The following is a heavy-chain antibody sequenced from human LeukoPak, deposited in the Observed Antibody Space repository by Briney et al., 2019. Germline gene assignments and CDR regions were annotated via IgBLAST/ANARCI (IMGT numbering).Heavy chain of an antibody. CDR2: ISWNSGSI. D-gene: IGHD2-2*01. CDR1: GFTFDDYA. CDR3: ARDGVVVVPAALYHYYYYYGMDV. J-gene: IGHJ6*02. Sequence: PGRSLRLSCAASGFTFDDYAMHWVRQAPGKGLEWVSGISWNSGSIGYADSVKGRFTISRDNAKNSLYLQMNSLRAEDTAVYYCARDGVVVVPAALYHYYYYYGMDVWGQGTTVTVSS. V-gene: IGHV3-9*01.